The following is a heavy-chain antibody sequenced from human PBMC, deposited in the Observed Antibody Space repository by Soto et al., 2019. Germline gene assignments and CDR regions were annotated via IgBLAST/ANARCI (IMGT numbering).Heavy chain of an antibody. CDR2: IYYSGST. J-gene: IGHJ4*02. CDR3: ARTSPVGSGSYYHAFDY. V-gene: IGHV4-59*01. CDR1: GGSISSYY. Sequence: QVQLQESGPGLVKPSETLSLTCTVSGGSISSYYWSWIRQPPGKGLEWIGYIYYSGSTNYNPSLKSRVTISVDTSKNQFSLKLSSVTAADTAVYYCARTSPVGSGSYYHAFDYWGQGTLVTVPS. D-gene: IGHD1-26*01.